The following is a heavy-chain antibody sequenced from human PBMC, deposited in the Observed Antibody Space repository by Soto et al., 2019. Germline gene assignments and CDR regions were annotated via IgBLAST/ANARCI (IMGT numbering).Heavy chain of an antibody. CDR2: IDPSDSYT. V-gene: IGHV5-10-1*01. Sequence: ESLKISCKGSGYSFTSYWISWVRQMSGKGLEWMGRIDPSDSYTNYSPSFQGHVTISADKSISTAYLQWSSLKASDTAMYYCARLSPYGDYGDYYGMDVWGQGTTVTVS. J-gene: IGHJ6*02. CDR1: GYSFTSYW. D-gene: IGHD4-17*01. CDR3: ARLSPYGDYGDYYGMDV.